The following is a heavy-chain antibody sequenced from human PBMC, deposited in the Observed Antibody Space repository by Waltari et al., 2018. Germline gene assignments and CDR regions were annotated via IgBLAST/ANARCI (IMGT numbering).Heavy chain of an antibody. D-gene: IGHD3-10*01. CDR1: GFTFSRYD. Sequence: EVQLLESGGGLVQPGGSLRLSCAASGFTFSRYDMSWVPKGPGKGLEWVSAISGSGGSTYYADSVKGRFTISRDKSKNTLYLQMNSLRAEDTAVYYCAKVSIYYGSGSYRDYWGQGTLVTVSS. CDR2: ISGSGGST. V-gene: IGHV3-23*01. CDR3: AKVSIYYGSGSYRDY. J-gene: IGHJ4*02.